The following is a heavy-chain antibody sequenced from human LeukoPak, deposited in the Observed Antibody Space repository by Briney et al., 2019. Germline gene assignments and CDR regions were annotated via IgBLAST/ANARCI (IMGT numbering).Heavy chain of an antibody. Sequence: SETLSLTCAAYGGSFSGYYWSWIRQPPGKGLEWIGEINHSGSTNYNPSLKSRVTMSVDTSKNQFSLKLSSVTAADTAVYYCARGDIVMVTAPFDPWGQGPRSPSPQ. J-gene: IGHJ5*02. CDR2: INHSGST. CDR3: ARGDIVMVTAPFDP. D-gene: IGHD2-21*02. CDR1: GGSFSGYY. V-gene: IGHV4-34*01.